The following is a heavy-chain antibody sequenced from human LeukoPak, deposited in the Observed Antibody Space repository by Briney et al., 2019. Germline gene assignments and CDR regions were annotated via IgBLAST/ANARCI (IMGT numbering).Heavy chain of an antibody. J-gene: IGHJ3*02. CDR3: ARHGFLRLQLWLSDAFDI. V-gene: IGHV4-34*01. CDR1: GGSFSGYY. Sequence: KSSETLSLTCAVYGGSFSGYYWSWIRQPPGKGLEWIGEINHSGSTNYNPSLKSRVTISVDTSKNQFSLKLSSVTAADTAVYYCARHGFLRLQLWLSDAFDIWGQGTMVTVSS. CDR2: INHSGST. D-gene: IGHD5-18*01.